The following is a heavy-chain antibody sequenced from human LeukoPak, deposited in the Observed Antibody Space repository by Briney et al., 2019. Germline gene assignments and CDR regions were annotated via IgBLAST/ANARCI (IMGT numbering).Heavy chain of an antibody. Sequence: ASVKVSCKASGYTFTSYDINWVRQATGQGLEWMGWMNPNSGNTGYAQKFQGRVTITRNTPISTAYMELSSLRSEDTAVYYCARSSGGYDFWSGYNHWGQGTLVTVSS. J-gene: IGHJ5*02. CDR1: GYTFTSYD. V-gene: IGHV1-8*03. D-gene: IGHD3-3*01. CDR3: ARSSGGYDFWSGYNH. CDR2: MNPNSGNT.